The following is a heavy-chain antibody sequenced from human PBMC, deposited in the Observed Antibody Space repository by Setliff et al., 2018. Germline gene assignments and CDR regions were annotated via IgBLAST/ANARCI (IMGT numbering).Heavy chain of an antibody. Sequence: LSLTCTVSGGSIGPHYWSWIRQAPGKGLEWIGHIFYSDTAKYNPSLESRAAISVDSSKNQFSLKLSSVTAADTAVYYCARDRVVVLAGRRGFYFDYWGQGTLVTVSS. CDR3: ARDRVVVLAGRRGFYFDY. D-gene: IGHD2-15*01. J-gene: IGHJ4*02. CDR2: IFYSDTA. CDR1: GGSIGPHY. V-gene: IGHV4-59*11.